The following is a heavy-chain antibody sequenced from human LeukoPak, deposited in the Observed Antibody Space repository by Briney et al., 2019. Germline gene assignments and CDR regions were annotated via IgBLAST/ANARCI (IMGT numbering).Heavy chain of an antibody. V-gene: IGHV3-48*04. CDR1: GFTFSSYY. CDR3: AKDSGPYTSGYYGH. Sequence: GGSLRLSCAASGFTFSSYYMNWVRQAPGKGPECLSYISSSGGTIYYADSVKGRFTTSRDNARNSLYLQMNSLRAEDTAVYYCAKDSGPYTSGYYGHWGQGTLVTVSS. D-gene: IGHD3-22*01. CDR2: ISSSGGTI. J-gene: IGHJ4*02.